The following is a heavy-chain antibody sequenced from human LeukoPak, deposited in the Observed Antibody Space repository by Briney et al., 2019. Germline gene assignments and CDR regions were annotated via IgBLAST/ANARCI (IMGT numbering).Heavy chain of an antibody. Sequence: SETLSLTCTVSGGSISTYYWNWIRQPPGKGLEWIGYIYHSGNTNYNPSLQSRVTISVDTSKNQFSLNLRSVTAADTAVYYCARGGAPRLHFQNWGQGTLVTVSS. D-gene: IGHD6-6*01. CDR3: ARGGAPRLHFQN. V-gene: IGHV4-59*01. CDR1: GGSISTYY. J-gene: IGHJ1*01. CDR2: IYHSGNT.